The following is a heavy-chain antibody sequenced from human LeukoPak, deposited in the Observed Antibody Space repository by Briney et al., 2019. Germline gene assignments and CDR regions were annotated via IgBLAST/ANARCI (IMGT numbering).Heavy chain of an antibody. J-gene: IGHJ4*02. CDR2: INGGDYDT. CDR3: AREAFAFSYSER. V-gene: IGHV3-23*01. CDR1: GFTFSSYS. Sequence: GGSLRLSCAVSGFTFSSYSMNWVRQAPGGGLEWVSAINGGDYDTYYADSVKGRFPISRDNSTSMLYLQLDSLRDDDTAIYYCAREAFAFSYSERWGQGTLVTVSS. D-gene: IGHD3-10*01.